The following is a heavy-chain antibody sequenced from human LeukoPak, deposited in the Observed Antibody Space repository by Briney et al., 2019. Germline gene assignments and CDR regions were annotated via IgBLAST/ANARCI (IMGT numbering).Heavy chain of an antibody. CDR2: MNPNSGGT. CDR3: ARAGYSYGRDWFDP. D-gene: IGHD5-18*01. Sequence: ASVKVSCKASGYTFTGYYVHWVRQAPGQGLEWMGWMNPNSGGTNYAQKFQGRVTITADKSTSTAYMELSSLRSEDTAVYYCARAGYSYGRDWFDPWGQGTLVTVSS. J-gene: IGHJ5*02. V-gene: IGHV1-2*02. CDR1: GYTFTGYY.